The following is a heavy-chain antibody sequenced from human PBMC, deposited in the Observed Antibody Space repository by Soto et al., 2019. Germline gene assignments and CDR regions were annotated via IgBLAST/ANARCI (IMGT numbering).Heavy chain of an antibody. CDR2: IIPIFGTA. CDR3: ARGDCSSTSCAFHWFDP. V-gene: IGHV1-69*13. CDR1: GGTFSSYA. J-gene: IGHJ5*02. Sequence: SVKVSCKASGGTFSSYAISWVRQAPGQGLEWMGGIIPIFGTANYAQKFQGRVTITADESTGTAYMELSSLRSEDTAVYYCARGDCSSTSCAFHWFDPWGQGTLVTVPS. D-gene: IGHD2-2*01.